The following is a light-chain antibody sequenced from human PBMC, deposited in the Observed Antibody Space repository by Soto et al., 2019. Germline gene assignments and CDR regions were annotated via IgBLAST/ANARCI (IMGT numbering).Light chain of an antibody. V-gene: IGKV3-20*01. Sequence: EIVLTQSRGTLSLSPGERATLSCRASQSVSSYLAWYQQKPGQAPRLLIYDASNRATGIPARFSGSGSGTDFTLTISELEPEDFAVYYCQQYGSSPGTFGQGTKVDIK. J-gene: IGKJ1*01. CDR3: QQYGSSPGT. CDR1: QSVSSY. CDR2: DAS.